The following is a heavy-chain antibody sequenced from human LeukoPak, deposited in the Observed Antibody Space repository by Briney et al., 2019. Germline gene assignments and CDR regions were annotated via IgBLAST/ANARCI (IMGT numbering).Heavy chain of an antibody. CDR3: ATGFKVAGIYDY. J-gene: IGHJ4*02. Sequence: ASVKVSCKTSGYTFTTYAIHWVRQAPGQRLEWMGLINADDGNTRYSQRFQGRVTITRDTSANTAYMELSSLRFEDTAVYYCATGFKVAGIYDYWGQGTLVTVSS. CDR1: GYTFTTYA. V-gene: IGHV1-3*01. D-gene: IGHD6-19*01. CDR2: INADDGNT.